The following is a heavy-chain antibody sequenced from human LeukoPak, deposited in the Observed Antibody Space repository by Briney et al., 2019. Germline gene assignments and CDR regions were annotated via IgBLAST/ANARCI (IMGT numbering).Heavy chain of an antibody. Sequence: SETLSLTCTVSGGSISSSSYYWGWIRQPPGKGLEWIGSIYYSGSTYYNPSLKSRVTISVDTYKNQFSLKLSSVTAADTAVYYCARLHFGGNYGYYYYYMDVWGKGTTVTISS. CDR1: GGSISSSSYY. CDR3: ARLHFGGNYGYYYYYMDV. V-gene: IGHV4-39*01. J-gene: IGHJ6*03. CDR2: IYYSGST. D-gene: IGHD4-23*01.